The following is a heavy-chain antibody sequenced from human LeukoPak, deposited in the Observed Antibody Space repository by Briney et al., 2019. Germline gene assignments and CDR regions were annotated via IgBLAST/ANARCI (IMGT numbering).Heavy chain of an antibody. J-gene: IGHJ6*03. CDR2: ISCSGGST. CDR1: GFTFSSYA. D-gene: IGHD4-11*01. CDR3: AKDALDYSNGRGYYYYYMDV. V-gene: IGHV3-23*01. Sequence: TGGSLRLSCAASGFTFSSYAMSWIRQAPAKGLEWVAAISCSGGSTYYEESVRGRFTISRDNSKNTLYLQMNSLRAEDTAVYYCAKDALDYSNGRGYYYYYMDVWGKGTAVTVSS.